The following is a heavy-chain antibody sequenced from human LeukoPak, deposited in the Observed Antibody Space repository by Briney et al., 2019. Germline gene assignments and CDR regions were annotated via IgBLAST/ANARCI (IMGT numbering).Heavy chain of an antibody. CDR2: ISGSGVNT. CDR3: ARRAGGYSHPXXY. D-gene: IGHD4-23*01. V-gene: IGHV3-23*01. Sequence: GGTLRLSCAASGFTFRSYGMNWVRQAPGKGLEWVSAISGSGVNTYYADSVKGRFTISRDNSKNTLYLQMNSLRAEDTAVYYCARRAGGYSHPXXYWGXXIXXTVSS. J-gene: IGHJ4*01. CDR1: GFTFRSYG.